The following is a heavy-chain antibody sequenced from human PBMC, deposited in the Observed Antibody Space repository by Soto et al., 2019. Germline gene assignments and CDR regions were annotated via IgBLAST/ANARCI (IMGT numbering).Heavy chain of an antibody. CDR3: ARERYQVISDGMDV. CDR2: INPQTGGT. V-gene: IGHV1-2*02. D-gene: IGHD2-2*01. J-gene: IGHJ6*02. CDR1: GYTFTGYY. Sequence: GASVKVSCKASGYTFTGYYIHWVREDPGQGLEWMGWINPQTGGTSYEQKFQGRVTLSRDTSINTAYLEVSRLRFDDAAVYFCARERYQVISDGMDVWGQGTTVTVSS.